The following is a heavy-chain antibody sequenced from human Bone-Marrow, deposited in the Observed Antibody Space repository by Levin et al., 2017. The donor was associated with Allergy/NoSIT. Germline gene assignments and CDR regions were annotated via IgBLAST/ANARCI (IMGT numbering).Heavy chain of an antibody. CDR2: ITSSGSDM. CDR1: GFTFSAYT. Sequence: GESLKISCVASGFTFSAYTMNWVRQAPGKGLEWVSSITSSGSDMYYADSVKGRFTISRDNAENSVYLQMNSLRAEDTAVYYCARSSTDYWGPGTLVTGSS. V-gene: IGHV3-21*01. CDR3: ARSSTDY. J-gene: IGHJ4*02. D-gene: IGHD2-2*01.